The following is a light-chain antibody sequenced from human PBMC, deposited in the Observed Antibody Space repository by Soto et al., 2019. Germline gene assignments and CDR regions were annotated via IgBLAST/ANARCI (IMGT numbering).Light chain of an antibody. Sequence: EIVLTQSPGTLSLSPGERATLSCRASQSVSSSYLAWYQQKPGQAPRLLMYGASSRATGIPDRFSGSGSGTDFTLTTNRLEPEDFAAYYCQQYGSSPLFTFGPGTKVDIK. CDR1: QSVSSSY. CDR2: GAS. V-gene: IGKV3-20*01. J-gene: IGKJ3*01. CDR3: QQYGSSPLFT.